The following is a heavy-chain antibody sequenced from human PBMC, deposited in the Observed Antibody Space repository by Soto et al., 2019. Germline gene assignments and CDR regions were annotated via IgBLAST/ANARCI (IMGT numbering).Heavy chain of an antibody. D-gene: IGHD5-18*01. V-gene: IGHV3-11*05. Sequence: QVQLVESGGGSVKPGGSLRLSCAASGFTFSDYYMSWIRQAPGKGLEWVSDTNYADSVKGRFTISRDNAKNSLYLQMNSLRDEDTAVYYCARDLRYGSFDIWGQGTIVTVSS. CDR3: ARDLRYGSFDI. J-gene: IGHJ3*02. CDR2: T. CDR1: GFTFSDYY.